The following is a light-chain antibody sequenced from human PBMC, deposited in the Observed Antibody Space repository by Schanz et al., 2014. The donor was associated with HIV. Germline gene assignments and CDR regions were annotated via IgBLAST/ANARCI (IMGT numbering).Light chain of an antibody. CDR1: QSVKSNF. J-gene: IGKJ1*01. V-gene: IGKV3-20*01. CDR3: QQYGSPPWT. Sequence: EIVLTQSPGTLSLSPGERGTLSCRASQSVKSNFIGWYQQKPGQAPRLVIFGTSNRATGIPDRFSGSDSGTDFTLTISRVEPEDYAVYYCQQYGSPPWTFGQGTKVEV. CDR2: GTS.